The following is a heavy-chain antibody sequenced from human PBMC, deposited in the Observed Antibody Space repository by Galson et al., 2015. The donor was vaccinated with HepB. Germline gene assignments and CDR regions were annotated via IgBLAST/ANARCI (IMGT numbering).Heavy chain of an antibody. D-gene: IGHD6-13*01. CDR1: GFTFSRFSSYS. CDR2: IGQDGREI. J-gene: IGHJ4*02. CDR3: ARPYSSSGYSALSLGY. Sequence: SLRLSCAASGFTFSRFSSYSMSWVRQAPGKGLEWVANIGQDGREIYYVDSVKGRFTISRDNAKNSLYLQMNTLRAEDTAVYYWARPYSSSGYSALSLGYWGQGTLVAVSS. V-gene: IGHV3-7*03.